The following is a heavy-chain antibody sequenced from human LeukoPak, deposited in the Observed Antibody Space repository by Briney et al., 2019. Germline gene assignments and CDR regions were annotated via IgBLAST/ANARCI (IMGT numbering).Heavy chain of an antibody. J-gene: IGHJ4*02. Sequence: GGSLRLSCAASGFTFSSYGMRWVRQAPGKGLEWVAFIRYDGSNKYYADSVKGRFTISRDNSKNTLYLQMNSLRAEDTAAYYCAKDLAFGEFPYYFDYRGQRTLDTVSS. D-gene: IGHD3-10*01. CDR1: GFTFSSYG. CDR2: IRYDGSNK. CDR3: AKDLAFGEFPYYFDY. V-gene: IGHV3-30*02.